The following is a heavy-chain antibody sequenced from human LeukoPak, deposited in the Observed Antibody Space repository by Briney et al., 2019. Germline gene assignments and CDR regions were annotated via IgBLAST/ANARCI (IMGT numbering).Heavy chain of an antibody. J-gene: IGHJ6*02. CDR1: GGSISSGSYY. CDR3: ARDRGVTTDYYYYYGMDV. CDR2: IYTSGST. V-gene: IGHV4-61*02. Sequence: SETLSLTCTVSGGSISSGSYYWSWIRQPAGKGLDWIGRIYTSGSTNYNPSLKSRVTISVDTSKNQFSLKLSSVTAADTAVYYCARDRGVTTDYYYYYGMDVWGQGTTVTVSS. D-gene: IGHD4-11*01.